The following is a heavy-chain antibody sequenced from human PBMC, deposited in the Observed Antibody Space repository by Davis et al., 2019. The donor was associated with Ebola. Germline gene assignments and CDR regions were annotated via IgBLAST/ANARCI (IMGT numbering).Heavy chain of an antibody. J-gene: IGHJ6*04. Sequence: PSETLSLTCAVSGGSISSGGYSWSWIRQPPGKGLEWIGYIYHSGSTYYNPSLKSRVTISVDRSKNQFSLKLSSVTAADTAVYYCARVGYCSSTSCYGGFLDVWGKGTTVTVSS. V-gene: IGHV4-30-2*01. D-gene: IGHD2-2*01. CDR2: IYHSGST. CDR1: GGSISSGGYS. CDR3: ARVGYCSSTSCYGGFLDV.